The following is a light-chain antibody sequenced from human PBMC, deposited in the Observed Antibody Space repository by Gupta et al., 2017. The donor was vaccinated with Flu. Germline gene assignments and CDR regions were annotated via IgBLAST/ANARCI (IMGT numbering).Light chain of an antibody. CDR1: QSISSN. CDR2: GAS. J-gene: IGKJ2*01. V-gene: IGKV3-15*01. CDR3: QQYNDWPPYT. Sequence: GTLSVSPGEGATLSCRASQSISSNLAWYQQKAGQAPRLLIYGASTRASGIPARFSGSGSGTEFTLTISSRQSEDFAVYYCQQYNDWPPYTFGQGTKMEIK.